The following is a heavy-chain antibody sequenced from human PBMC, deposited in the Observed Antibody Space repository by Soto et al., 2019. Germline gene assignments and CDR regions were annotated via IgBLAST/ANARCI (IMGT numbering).Heavy chain of an antibody. J-gene: IGHJ5*02. Sequence: PGVSLRLSCAASGFTFSSYWMSWVRQAPGKGLEWVAVIWYDGSNKYYADSVKGRFTISRDNSKNTLYLQMNSLRAEDTAVYYCAKGRYCISTSCLANNWFDPWGQGTLVTVSS. CDR2: IWYDGSNK. CDR3: AKGRYCISTSCLANNWFDP. D-gene: IGHD2-2*01. V-gene: IGHV3-30*02. CDR1: GFTFSSYW.